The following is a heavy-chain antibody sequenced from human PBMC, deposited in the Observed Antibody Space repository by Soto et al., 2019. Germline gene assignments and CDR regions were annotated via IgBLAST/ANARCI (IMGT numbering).Heavy chain of an antibody. V-gene: IGHV4-34*01. CDR1: GGSFSGYY. D-gene: IGHD2-2*01. J-gene: IGHJ3*02. CDR3: AREERDIVVVPAAMVAFDI. Sequence: SETLSLTCAVYGGSFSGYYWSWIRQPPGKGLEWIGEINHSGSTNYNPSLKSRVTISVDTSKNQFSLKLSSVTAADTAVYYCAREERDIVVVPAAMVAFDIWGQGTMVTVSS. CDR2: INHSGST.